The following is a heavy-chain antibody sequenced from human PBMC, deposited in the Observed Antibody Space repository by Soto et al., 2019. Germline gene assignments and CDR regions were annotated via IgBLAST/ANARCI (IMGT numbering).Heavy chain of an antibody. Sequence: GESLKISCKGSGYSFTSYWIGWVRQMPGKGLEWMGIIYPGDSDTRYSPSFQGQVTIPADKSISTAYLQWSSLKASDTAMYYCARLTYYYDSSGYYLGGFYFDYWGQGTLVTVSS. J-gene: IGHJ4*02. CDR2: IYPGDSDT. CDR3: ARLTYYYDSSGYYLGGFYFDY. CDR1: GYSFTSYW. V-gene: IGHV5-51*01. D-gene: IGHD3-22*01.